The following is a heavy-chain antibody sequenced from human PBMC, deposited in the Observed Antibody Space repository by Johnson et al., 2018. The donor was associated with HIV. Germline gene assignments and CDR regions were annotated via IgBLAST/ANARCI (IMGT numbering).Heavy chain of an antibody. D-gene: IGHD2-21*01. J-gene: IGHJ3*02. CDR1: GFTFSSYG. CDR3: AKGPQGIAIPDAFDI. CDR2: ISYDGSDK. V-gene: IGHV3-30*18. Sequence: MQLVESGGGVVQPGRSLRLSCAASGFTFSSYGMHWVRQAPGKGLEWAAVISYDGSDKYYADSVKGRFTISRDNSKNTLYLQMNSLRAEDTAVYYCAKGPQGIAIPDAFDIWGQGTMVTVSS.